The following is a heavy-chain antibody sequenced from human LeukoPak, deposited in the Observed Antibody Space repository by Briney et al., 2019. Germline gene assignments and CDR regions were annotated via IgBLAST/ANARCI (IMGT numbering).Heavy chain of an antibody. CDR2: IHRTGSA. J-gene: IGHJ4*02. CDR3: ARDRDLENFDY. D-gene: IGHD1-1*01. CDR1: GYSISSGYL. V-gene: IGHV4-38-2*02. Sequence: ETLSLTCTVSGYSISSGYLWGWIRQPPGKGLEWVGSIHRTGSAYYNPSLKSRVTISVDTSKNQFSLRLSSVTAADTAVYYCARDRDLENFDYWGQGTLVTVSS.